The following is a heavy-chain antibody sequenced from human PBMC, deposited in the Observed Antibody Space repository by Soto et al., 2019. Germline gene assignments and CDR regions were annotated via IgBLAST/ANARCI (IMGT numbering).Heavy chain of an antibody. V-gene: IGHV3-23*01. D-gene: IGHD6-19*01. Sequence: QPGGSLRLSCAASGFTFSSYAMSWVRQAPGKGLEWVSAISGSGGSTYYADSVKGRFTISRDNSKNTLYLQMNSLRAEDTAVYYCAKDWMAVAGRPRYYFDYWGQGTLVTVSS. CDR2: ISGSGGST. J-gene: IGHJ4*02. CDR1: GFTFSSYA. CDR3: AKDWMAVAGRPRYYFDY.